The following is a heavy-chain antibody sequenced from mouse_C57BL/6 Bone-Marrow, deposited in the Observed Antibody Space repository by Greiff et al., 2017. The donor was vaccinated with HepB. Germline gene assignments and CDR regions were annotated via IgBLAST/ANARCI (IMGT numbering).Heavy chain of an antibody. V-gene: IGHV1-7*01. D-gene: IGHD1-1*01. J-gene: IGHJ3*01. CDR2: INPSSGYT. Sequence: VKLMESGAELAKPGASVKLSCKASGYTFTSYWMDWVKQRPGQGLEWIGYINPSSGYTKYNQKFKDKATLTADKSSSTAYMQLSSLTYEDSAVYYCAREGTTVVARNWFAYWGQGTLVTVSA. CDR1: GYTFTSYW. CDR3: AREGTTVVARNWFAY.